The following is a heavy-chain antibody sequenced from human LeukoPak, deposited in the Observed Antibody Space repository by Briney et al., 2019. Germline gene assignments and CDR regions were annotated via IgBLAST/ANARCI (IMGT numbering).Heavy chain of an antibody. V-gene: IGHV3-21*01. CDR1: GFTFSSYS. D-gene: IGHD6-13*01. J-gene: IGHJ4*02. CDR2: ISSSSSYI. CDR3: ARDLDSRFDY. Sequence: GGSLRLSCAASGFTFSSYSMNWIRQAPGKGLEWVSSISSSSSYIYYADSVKGRFTISRDNAKNSLYLQMNSLRTEDTAVYYCARDLDSRFDYWGQGTLVTVSS.